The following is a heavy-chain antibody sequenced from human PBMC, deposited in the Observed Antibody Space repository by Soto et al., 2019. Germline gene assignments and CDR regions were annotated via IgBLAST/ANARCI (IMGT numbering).Heavy chain of an antibody. V-gene: IGHV3-23*01. CDR2: ISGSGGST. Sequence: GGSLRLSCAASGFTFSSYAMSWVRQAPGKGLEWVSAISGSGGSTYYADSVKGRFTISRDNSKNTLYLQMNSLRAEDTAVYYCAKVGCSGGSCYSPPGYFDYWGQGTLVTVSS. CDR1: GFTFSSYA. CDR3: AKVGCSGGSCYSPPGYFDY. D-gene: IGHD2-15*01. J-gene: IGHJ4*02.